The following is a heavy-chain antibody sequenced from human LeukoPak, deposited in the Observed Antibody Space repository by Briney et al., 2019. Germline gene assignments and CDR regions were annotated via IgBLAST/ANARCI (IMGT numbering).Heavy chain of an antibody. V-gene: IGHV1-18*01. D-gene: IGHD3-10*01. J-gene: IGHJ6*04. Sequence: ASVKVSCKASGYTFTSYGISWLRQAPGQGLEWMGWISAYNGNTNYAQKLQGRVTMTTDTSTSTAYMELRSLRSDDTAVYYCARVRPPRGFGELFMDVWGKGTTVTVSS. CDR1: GYTFTSYG. CDR2: ISAYNGNT. CDR3: ARVRPPRGFGELFMDV.